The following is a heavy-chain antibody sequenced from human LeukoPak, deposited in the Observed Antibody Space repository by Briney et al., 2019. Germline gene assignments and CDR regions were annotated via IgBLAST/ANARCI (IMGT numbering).Heavy chain of an antibody. CDR3: AREWRGAYFSY. J-gene: IGHJ4*02. V-gene: IGHV4-39*07. Sequence: SETLSLTCTVSGGSIRGSAYYWGWIRQPPGKGLEWIGSFSYSGSTNYNPSLKSRVSLSEDTSQNQFSMKLTSVTAADTAVYYCAREWRGAYFSYWGQGTLVTVSS. D-gene: IGHD3-16*01. CDR1: GGSIRGSAYY. CDR2: FSYSGST.